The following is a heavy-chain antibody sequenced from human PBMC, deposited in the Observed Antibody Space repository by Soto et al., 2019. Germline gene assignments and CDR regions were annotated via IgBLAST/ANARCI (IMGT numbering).Heavy chain of an antibody. D-gene: IGHD2-21*02. CDR1: GYTFTSYD. V-gene: IGHV1-8*01. CDR2: MNPNSGNT. CDR3: ARGLEGDSVTYDAFDI. J-gene: IGHJ3*02. Sequence: GASVKVSCKASGYTFTSYDINWVRQATGQGLEWMGWMNPNSGNTGYAQKFQGRVTMTRNTSISTAYMELSSLRSEDTAVYYCARGLEGDSVTYDAFDIWGQGTMVTVSS.